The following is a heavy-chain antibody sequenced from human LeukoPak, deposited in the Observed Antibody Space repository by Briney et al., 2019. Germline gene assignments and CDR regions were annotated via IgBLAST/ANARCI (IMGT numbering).Heavy chain of an antibody. V-gene: IGHV3-23*01. CDR2: ISGSGGST. CDR3: AKEGHDSSGYYSYYYFDY. D-gene: IGHD3-22*01. J-gene: IGHJ4*02. CDR1: GFTFSSYG. Sequence: GGTLRLSCAASGFTFSSYGMSWVRQAPGKGLEWVSAISGSGGSTYYADSVKGRFTISRDNSKNTLYLQMNSLRAEDTAVYYCAKEGHDSSGYYSYYYFDYWGQGTLVTVSS.